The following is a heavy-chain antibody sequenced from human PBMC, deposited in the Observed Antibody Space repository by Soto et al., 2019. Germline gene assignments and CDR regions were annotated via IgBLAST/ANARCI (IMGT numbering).Heavy chain of an antibody. J-gene: IGHJ6*02. V-gene: IGHV4-39*01. CDR2: IYYSGST. CDR3: ARTGTTGRYYYYGMDV. CDR1: GGSISSSSYY. Sequence: SETLSLTCTVSGGSISSSSYYWGWIRQPPGKGLEWIGSIYYSGSTYYNPSLKSRVTISVDTSKNQFSLKLSSVTAADTAVYYCARTGTTGRYYYYGMDVWGQGTTVTVSS. D-gene: IGHD1-1*01.